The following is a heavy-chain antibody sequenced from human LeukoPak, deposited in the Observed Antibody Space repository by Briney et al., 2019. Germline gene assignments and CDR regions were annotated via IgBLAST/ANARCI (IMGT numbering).Heavy chain of an antibody. CDR3: ARARPRRRAVAGTPFDY. V-gene: IGHV4-34*01. CDR2: INHSGST. CDR1: GGSFSGYY. J-gene: IGHJ4*02. Sequence: SQTPSPTCAVSGGSFSGYYWSWIRQPPGKGLEWLGEINHSGSTNYNPSLKSLVTISVDTSKNQFSLKLRSVTPVDTALYNCARARPRRRAVAGTPFDYWGQGTLVTVSS. D-gene: IGHD6-19*01.